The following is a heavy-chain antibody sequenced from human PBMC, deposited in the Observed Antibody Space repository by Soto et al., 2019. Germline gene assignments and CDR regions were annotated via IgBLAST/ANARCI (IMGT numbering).Heavy chain of an antibody. CDR2: IYYSGST. CDR3: ARRFNHLGYCSSTSCYNNWFDP. V-gene: IGHV4-59*01. Sequence: QVQLQESGPGLVKPSETLSLTCTVSGGSISSYYWSWIRQPPGKGLEWIGYIYYSGSTNYNPSLKSRVTISVDTSKNQFSLKLSSVTAADTAVYYCARRFNHLGYCSSTSCYNNWFDPWGQGTLVTVSS. D-gene: IGHD2-2*01. CDR1: GGSISSYY. J-gene: IGHJ5*02.